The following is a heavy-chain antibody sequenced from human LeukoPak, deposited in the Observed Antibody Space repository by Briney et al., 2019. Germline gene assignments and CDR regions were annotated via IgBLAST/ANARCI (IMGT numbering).Heavy chain of an antibody. V-gene: IGHV1-18*01. CDR1: GYTFSSYG. CDR3: ARSPHILTGENFDY. J-gene: IGHJ4*02. CDR2: ISPYSANT. Sequence: GASVKVSCKASGYTFSSYGFSWVRQAPGQGLEWMGWISPYSANTNYAQNLQGRVTMTTDTSTSTAYMELRSLRSDDTALYYCARSPHILTGENFDYWGQGTLVTVSS. D-gene: IGHD3-9*01.